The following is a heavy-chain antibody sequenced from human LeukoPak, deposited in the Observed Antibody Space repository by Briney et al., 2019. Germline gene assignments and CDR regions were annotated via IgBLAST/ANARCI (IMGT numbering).Heavy chain of an antibody. CDR1: GFTFTSSA. J-gene: IGHJ4*02. Sequence: ASVEVSCKASGFTFTSSAMQWVRQARGQRLEWIGWIVVGSGNTNYAQKFQERVTITRDMSTSTAYMELSSLRSEDTAVYYCAARGASSGWYDYWGQGTLVTVSS. V-gene: IGHV1-58*02. CDR3: AARGASSGWYDY. CDR2: IVVGSGNT. D-gene: IGHD6-19*01.